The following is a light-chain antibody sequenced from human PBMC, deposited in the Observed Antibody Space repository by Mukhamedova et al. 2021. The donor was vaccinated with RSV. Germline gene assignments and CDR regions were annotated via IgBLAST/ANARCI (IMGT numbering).Light chain of an antibody. V-gene: IGLV1-40*01. CDR1: GAEYV. CDR3: QSYDSSLSADWV. CDR2: NNN. Sequence: GAEYVKQWYQRRVHGTAPKLLISNNNNRPSGVPDRFSGSKSGTSASLAITGLQAEDEADYYCQSYDSSLSADWVFGGGTKLTVL. J-gene: IGLJ3*02.